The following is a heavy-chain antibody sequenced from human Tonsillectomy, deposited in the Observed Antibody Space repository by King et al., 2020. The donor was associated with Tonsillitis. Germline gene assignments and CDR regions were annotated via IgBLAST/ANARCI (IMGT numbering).Heavy chain of an antibody. J-gene: IGHJ6*03. CDR1: GYTFTSYG. CDR3: ARGKPVDYYYDSSGFYMDV. D-gene: IGHD3-22*01. V-gene: IGHV1-18*01. CDR2: ISAYNGNT. Sequence: QLVQSGAEVKKPGASVKVSCKASGYTFTSYGISWVRQAPGQGLEWMGWISAYNGNTNYAQKLQGRVTMTTDTSTSTAYMELRSLRSDDTAVYYCARGKPVDYYYDSSGFYMDVWGKGTTVTVSS.